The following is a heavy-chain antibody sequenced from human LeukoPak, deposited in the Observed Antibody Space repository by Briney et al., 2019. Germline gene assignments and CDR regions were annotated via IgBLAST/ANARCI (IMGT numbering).Heavy chain of an antibody. V-gene: IGHV1-69*05. J-gene: IGHJ4*02. D-gene: IGHD6-6*01. Sequence: SVKVSCKASGGTFSSYAISWVRQAPGQGLEWMGRIIPIFGTANYAQKFQGRVTITTDESTSTAYMELSSLRSEDTAVYYCARDSRSSSSGYYWGQGTLVTVSS. CDR3: ARDSRSSSSGYY. CDR1: GGTFSSYA. CDR2: IIPIFGTA.